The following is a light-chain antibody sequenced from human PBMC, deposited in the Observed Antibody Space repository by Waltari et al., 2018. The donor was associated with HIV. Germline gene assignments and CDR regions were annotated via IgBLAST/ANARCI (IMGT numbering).Light chain of an antibody. V-gene: IGLV1-44*01. Sequence: QSVLAQPPSASGTPGQRVTLSCSGSSSNIGSNSVNWYQHFPGTAPKLLIYGDSLRPSGVPARFSGSKFGTSASLVITGLQSGDEADYYCSTWDDRLNGPVVFGGGTRLTVL. CDR1: SSNIGSNS. CDR2: GDS. J-gene: IGLJ2*01. CDR3: STWDDRLNGPVV.